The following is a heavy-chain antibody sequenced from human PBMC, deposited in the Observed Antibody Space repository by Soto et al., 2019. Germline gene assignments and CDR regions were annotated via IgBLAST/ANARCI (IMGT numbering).Heavy chain of an antibody. Sequence: ASVKVSCKASGYTFTNYHIHWVRQAPGQGLEWMGLINASVGNTNYAQKIQGRVTMTTDTSTSTAYMELRSLRSDDTAVYYCARDGAVAGKNYFDYSRVNWFDPWGQGTLVTVSS. CDR3: ARDGAVAGKNYFDYSRVNWFDP. CDR1: GYTFTNYH. D-gene: IGHD6-19*01. J-gene: IGHJ5*02. V-gene: IGHV1-18*04. CDR2: INASVGNT.